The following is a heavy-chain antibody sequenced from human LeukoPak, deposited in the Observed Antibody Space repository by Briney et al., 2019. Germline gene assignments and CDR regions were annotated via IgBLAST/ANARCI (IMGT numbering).Heavy chain of an antibody. V-gene: IGHV3-33*01. CDR1: GFTFSSYG. Sequence: PGGSLRLSCAASGFTFSSYGMHWVRQARGKGLEWVAVIWYDGSNKYYADSVKGRFTISRDNSKNTLYLQVNSLRDEETAVYYCAREEGMGEIDYWGPGTLVTVSS. CDR2: IWYDGSNK. CDR3: AREEGMGEIDY. D-gene: IGHD3-16*01. J-gene: IGHJ4*02.